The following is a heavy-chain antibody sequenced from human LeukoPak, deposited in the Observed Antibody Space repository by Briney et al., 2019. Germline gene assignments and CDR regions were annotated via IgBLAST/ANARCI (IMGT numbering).Heavy chain of an antibody. CDR3: AKGNCSAYLNLCEP. J-gene: IGHJ5*02. V-gene: IGHV3-23*01. CDR1: GFTFSSYS. CDR2: ISATGGTT. D-gene: IGHD2-15*01. Sequence: GGSLRLSCAASGFTFSSYSVTWVRQAPGKGLEWVSVISATGGTTYYADSVKGRFTISRDNSKNTLYLQMNSLRAEDTAVYYCAKGNCSAYLNLCEPWGQGTLVTVSS.